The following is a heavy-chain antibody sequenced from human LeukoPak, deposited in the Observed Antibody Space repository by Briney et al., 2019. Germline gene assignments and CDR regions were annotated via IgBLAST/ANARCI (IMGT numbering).Heavy chain of an antibody. J-gene: IGHJ4*02. CDR1: GYTFTSYY. CDR3: ARAAMADYYFDY. CDR2: IIPIFGTA. D-gene: IGHD5-18*01. Sequence: SVKVSCKASGYTFTSYYMHWVRQAPGQGLEWMGGIIPIFGTANYAQNFQDRVTITADKSTSTAYMELSSLTSEDTAVYYCARAAMADYYFDYWGQGTLVTVSS. V-gene: IGHV1-69*06.